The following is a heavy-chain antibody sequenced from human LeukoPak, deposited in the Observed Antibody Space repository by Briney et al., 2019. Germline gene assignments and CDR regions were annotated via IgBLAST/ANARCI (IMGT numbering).Heavy chain of an antibody. V-gene: IGHV3-30*02. CDR2: IRNDGSDK. D-gene: IGHD3-3*01. Sequence: GGSLRLSCAASGLSVSSNYMSWVRQAPGKGLEWVGFIRNDGSDKYYADSVKGRFTISRDNSKNTLYLQMNSLRAEDTAVFYCGKEQSGSYVHAFDPWGQGTVVTVSS. CDR3: GKEQSGSYVHAFDP. CDR1: GLSVSSNY. J-gene: IGHJ5*02.